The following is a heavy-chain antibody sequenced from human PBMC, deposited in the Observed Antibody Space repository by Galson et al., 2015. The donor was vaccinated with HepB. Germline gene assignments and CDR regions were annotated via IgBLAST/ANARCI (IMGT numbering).Heavy chain of an antibody. D-gene: IGHD3-16*01. CDR1: GFTFSSYS. V-gene: IGHV3-21*01. J-gene: IGHJ6*02. CDR2: ISSSSSYI. Sequence: SLRLSCAASGFTFSSYSMNWVRQAPGKGLEWVSSISSSSSYIYYADSVKGRFTISRDNAKNSLYLQMNSLRAEDTAVYYCARAEGGDKGYYYYGMDVWGQGTTVTVSS. CDR3: ARAEGGDKGYYYYGMDV.